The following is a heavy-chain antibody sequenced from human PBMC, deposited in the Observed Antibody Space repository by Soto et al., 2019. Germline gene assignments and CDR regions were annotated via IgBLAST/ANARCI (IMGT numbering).Heavy chain of an antibody. Sequence: PSETLSLTCTVSGGSISSSSYYWGWIRQPPGKGLGWIGSIYHSGSTYYNPSLKSRVTISVDTSKNQFSLKLSSVTAADTAVYYCARVNLSMVRGCPQRKSCYYYGMDVWGQGTTVTVSS. J-gene: IGHJ6*02. CDR2: IYHSGST. CDR1: GGSISSSSYY. V-gene: IGHV4-39*07. D-gene: IGHD3-10*01. CDR3: ARVNLSMVRGCPQRKSCYYYGMDV.